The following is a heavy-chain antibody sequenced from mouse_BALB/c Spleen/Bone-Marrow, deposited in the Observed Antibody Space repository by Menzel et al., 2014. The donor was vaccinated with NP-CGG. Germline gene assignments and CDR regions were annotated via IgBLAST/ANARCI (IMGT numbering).Heavy chain of an antibody. CDR1: GYTFTSYW. Sequence: VQLQQSGAELAKPGASVKMSCKASGYTFTSYWMHWVKQRPGQGLGWIGYINPSTGYTEYNQKFKDKATLTADKSSSTAFMQLSSLTSEDSAVYYCARYGNYGGYFDYWGQGTTLTVSS. CDR3: ARYGNYGGYFDY. CDR2: INPSTGYT. V-gene: IGHV1-7*01. D-gene: IGHD2-1*01. J-gene: IGHJ2*01.